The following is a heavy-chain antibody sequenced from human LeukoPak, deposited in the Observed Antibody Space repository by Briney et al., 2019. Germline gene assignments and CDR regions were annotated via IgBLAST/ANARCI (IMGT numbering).Heavy chain of an antibody. J-gene: IGHJ4*02. CDR3: TRRVGALYYFDY. CDR2: IRYDGSDK. CDR1: RFTFNNYG. V-gene: IGHV3-30*02. D-gene: IGHD1-26*01. Sequence: GGSLRLSYAASRFTFNNYGMHWVRQAPGKGLEWLAFIRYDGSDKYYADSVKGRFTISRDNSKNTLYLQMNSLRAEDTAVYYCTRRVGALYYFDYWGQGTLVTVSS.